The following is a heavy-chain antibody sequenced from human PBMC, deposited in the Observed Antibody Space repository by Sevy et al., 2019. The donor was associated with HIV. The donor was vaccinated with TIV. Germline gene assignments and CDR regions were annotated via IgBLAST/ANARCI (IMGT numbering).Heavy chain of an antibody. CDR3: ARISTVRGLINYFDP. V-gene: IGHV1-18*01. Sequence: ASVKVSCKASGYTFSSFGVNWVRQAPGQGLEWMGWIGAYNGNIKYAQNLQDRVTMTTDTSTSTAYMELTSLTSDDTAVYFCARISTVRGLINYFDPWGQGTLVTVSS. J-gene: IGHJ5*02. D-gene: IGHD3-10*01. CDR1: GYTFSSFG. CDR2: IGAYNGNI.